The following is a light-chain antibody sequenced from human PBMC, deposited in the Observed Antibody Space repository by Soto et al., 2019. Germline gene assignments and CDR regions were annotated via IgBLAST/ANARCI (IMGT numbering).Light chain of an antibody. CDR1: QSVSSN. V-gene: IGKV3-15*01. Sequence: EIVMTPSPATLSVSPGESATLSCRASQSVSSNLARYQQKPGQAPRLLIYDASTRATGIPARFSGSGSGTEVTLTICSLQYEDFAVDYCHHYNNWPHPLTFGGGTKGELK. J-gene: IGKJ4*01. CDR3: HHYNNWPHPLT. CDR2: DAS.